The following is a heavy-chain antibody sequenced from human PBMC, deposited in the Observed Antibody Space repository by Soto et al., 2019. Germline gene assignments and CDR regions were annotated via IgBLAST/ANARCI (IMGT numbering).Heavy chain of an antibody. CDR1: GYTFINYF. V-gene: IGHV1-46*01. CDR2: VYPSRGTE. J-gene: IGHJ3*01. Sequence: QAQLLQSGAEMKKPGASVKVSCKASGYTFINYFIHWVRQAPGQGLEWIGIVYPSRGTEDYPHKFHRGVTLTTDMSTRSVYMDLSSLRSEATAVYYCARPRIGNTVDLWGQGTTVIVSS. CDR3: ARPRIGNTVDL. D-gene: IGHD2-21*01.